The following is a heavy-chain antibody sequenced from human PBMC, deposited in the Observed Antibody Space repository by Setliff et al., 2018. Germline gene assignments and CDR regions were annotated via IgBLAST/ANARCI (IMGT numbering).Heavy chain of an antibody. Sequence: GGSLRLSCAASGFNFGNSNMNWVRQAPGKGLEWVSSISGSGGSTDYADSVKGRFTISRDNSKNTLYLQMNGLRAEDTAIYCCEGDPPGPHLVYTNWGQGALVTVSS. CDR1: GFNFGNSN. D-gene: IGHD3-16*01. J-gene: IGHJ4*02. CDR2: ISGSGGST. V-gene: IGHV3-23*01. CDR3: EGDPPGPHLVYTN.